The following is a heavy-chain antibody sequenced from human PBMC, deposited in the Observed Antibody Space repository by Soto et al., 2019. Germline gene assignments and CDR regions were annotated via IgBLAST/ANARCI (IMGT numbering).Heavy chain of an antibody. Sequence: GASVKVSFKASGYTFTGYYMHWVRQAPGQGLEWMGWINPNSGGTNYAQKFQGWVTMTRDTSISTAYMELSRLRSDDTAVYYCARDFQTGTTSSYYYGMDVWGQGTTVTVSS. J-gene: IGHJ6*02. D-gene: IGHD1-7*01. CDR3: ARDFQTGTTSSYYYGMDV. V-gene: IGHV1-2*04. CDR1: GYTFTGYY. CDR2: INPNSGGT.